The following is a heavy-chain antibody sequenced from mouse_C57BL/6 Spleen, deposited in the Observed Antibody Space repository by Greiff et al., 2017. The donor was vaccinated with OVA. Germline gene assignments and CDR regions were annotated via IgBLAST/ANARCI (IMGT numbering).Heavy chain of an antibody. CDR1: GYTFTDYY. CDR3: ARWELGHYFDY. J-gene: IGHJ2*01. Sequence: QVQLQQSGAELVRPGASVKLSCKASGYTFTDYYINWVKQRPGQGLEWIARIYPGSGNTYYNEKFKGKATLTAEKSSSTAYMQLSSLTSEDSAVYFCARWELGHYFDYWGQGTTLTVSS. CDR2: IYPGSGNT. D-gene: IGHD4-1*01. V-gene: IGHV1-76*01.